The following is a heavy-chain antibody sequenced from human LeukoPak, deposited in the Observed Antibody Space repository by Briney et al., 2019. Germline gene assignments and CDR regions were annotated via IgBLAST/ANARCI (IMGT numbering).Heavy chain of an antibody. V-gene: IGHV4-59*08. D-gene: IGHD3-10*01. CDR3: ARHGPLWFGDGAFDI. Sequence: SETLSLTCAVSGGSISNYYCSWILQPPGKGLEWSGYVYYSGSTNYNPSLKSRFTISVDKSNNKLYLNMNSVTAADTAVSYCARHGPLWFGDGAFDIWGQGTMVTVSS. J-gene: IGHJ3*02. CDR2: VYYSGST. CDR1: GGSISNYY.